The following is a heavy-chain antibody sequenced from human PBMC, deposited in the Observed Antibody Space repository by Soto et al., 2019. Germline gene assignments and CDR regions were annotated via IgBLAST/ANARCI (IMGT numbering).Heavy chain of an antibody. CDR2: IYYSGST. CDR3: ARRFYCSCCSCYTDAFDI. J-gene: IGHJ3*02. V-gene: IGHV4-61*03. Sequence: QVQLQESGPGLVKPSETLSLTCTVSGGSVSSGSYYWSWIRQPPGKGLEWIGYIYYSGSTNYNPSLKSRVTISVDTSKNHFSLKLSSVTAADTAVYYCARRFYCSCCSCYTDAFDIWGQGTMLTVSS. D-gene: IGHD2-15*01. CDR1: GGSVSSGSYY.